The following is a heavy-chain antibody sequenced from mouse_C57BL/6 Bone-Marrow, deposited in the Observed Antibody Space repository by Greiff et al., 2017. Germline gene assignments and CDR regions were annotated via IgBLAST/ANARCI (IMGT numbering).Heavy chain of an antibody. CDR3: ARHERYYDYEGYFDY. V-gene: IGHV1-62-2*01. CDR1: GYIFTEYT. J-gene: IGHJ2*01. D-gene: IGHD2-4*01. Sequence: VQLQESGAELVKPGASVKLSCKASGYIFTEYTIHWVKQRSGQGLEWIGWFYPGSGSIKYNERFKDKATLTADKSSNTVYMELSRLTSEDSAVYFCARHERYYDYEGYFDYWGQGPTLTVSS. CDR2: FYPGSGSI.